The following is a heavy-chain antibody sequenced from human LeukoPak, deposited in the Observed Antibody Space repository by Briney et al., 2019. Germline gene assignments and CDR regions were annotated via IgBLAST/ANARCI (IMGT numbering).Heavy chain of an antibody. J-gene: IGHJ4*02. V-gene: IGHV3-30*01. Sequence: GGSLRLSCAASGFTFSSYAMHWVRQAPGKGLEWVAVISYDGSNKYYADSVKGRFTISRDNSKNTLYLQMNSLRAEDTAVYYCARANLSFYYYDYWGQGTLVTVSS. CDR1: GFTFSSYA. D-gene: IGHD1-14*01. CDR3: ARANLSFYYYDY. CDR2: ISYDGSNK.